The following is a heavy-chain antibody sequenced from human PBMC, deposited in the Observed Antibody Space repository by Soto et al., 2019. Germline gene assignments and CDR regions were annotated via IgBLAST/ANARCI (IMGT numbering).Heavy chain of an antibody. Sequence: GGSLRLSCAASGVTFSSYAMSWVRQSPGKVLEWVSASSSSGGSKYYAASVEGRFTIYRDNCKNTLYVQMNSLRAEDTDVYYCAKNKCSSTSCYRHYQYGMGVWGPGTRVTVSS. CDR3: AKNKCSSTSCYRHYQYGMGV. CDR1: GVTFSSYA. J-gene: IGHJ6*02. V-gene: IGHV3-23*01. D-gene: IGHD2-2*02. CDR2: SSSSGGSK.